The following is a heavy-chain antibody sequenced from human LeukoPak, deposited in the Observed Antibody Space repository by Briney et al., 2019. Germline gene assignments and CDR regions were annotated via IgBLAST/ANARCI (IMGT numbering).Heavy chain of an antibody. J-gene: IGHJ4*02. CDR1: GFTLSSYS. CDR2: ISSSSSYI. CDR3: ARFIAAAGFDY. Sequence: GGSLRLSCAPSGFTLSSYSMNWVRQAPGKGLEWVSSISSSSSYIYYADSVKGRFTISRDNAKNSLYLQMNSLRAEDTAVYYCARFIAAAGFDYWGQGTLVTVSS. D-gene: IGHD6-13*01. V-gene: IGHV3-21*01.